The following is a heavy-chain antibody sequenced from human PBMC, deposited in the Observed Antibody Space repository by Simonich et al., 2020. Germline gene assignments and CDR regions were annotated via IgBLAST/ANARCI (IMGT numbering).Heavy chain of an antibody. CDR1: GFTFSSYW. V-gene: IGHV3-7*01. Sequence: EVQLVESGGGLVQPGGSLRLSCAASGFTFSSYWMSWVRQAPGKGLEGVDNIKKDGSEKYEGDSVKGRFTISRDNANNSLYLQMNSLRAEDTAVYYCARDREVYGSGSYYNYWGQGTLVTVSS. CDR2: IKKDGSEK. D-gene: IGHD3-10*01. J-gene: IGHJ4*02. CDR3: ARDREVYGSGSYYNY.